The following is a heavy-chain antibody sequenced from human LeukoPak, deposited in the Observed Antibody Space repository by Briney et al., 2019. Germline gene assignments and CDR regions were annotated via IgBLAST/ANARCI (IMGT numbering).Heavy chain of an antibody. CDR1: GGSISSNSYY. J-gene: IGHJ4*02. CDR3: ARGPTTLGLRLGELSLRADY. D-gene: IGHD3-16*02. CDR2: IYYSGST. Sequence: SETLSLTCTVSGGSISSNSYYWGWIRQPPGKGLKWIGSIYYSGSTYYNPSLKSRVTISVDTSKNQFSLKLNSVTAADTAVYYCARGPTTLGLRLGELSLRADYWGQGALVTVSS. V-gene: IGHV4-39*01.